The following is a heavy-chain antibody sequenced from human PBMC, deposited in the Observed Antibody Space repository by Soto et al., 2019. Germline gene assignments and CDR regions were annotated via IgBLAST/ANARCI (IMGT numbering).Heavy chain of an antibody. Sequence: EVQLVESGGGLVQPGRSLRLSCAASGFTFDDYAMHWVRQAPGKGLEWVSGISWNSGSIGYADSVKGRFTISRDNAKNSLYLQMNSLRAEDTALYYCAKSGGYCSGGSCYSGPYYYYYYMDVWGKGTTVTVSS. CDR3: AKSGGYCSGGSCYSGPYYYYYYMDV. D-gene: IGHD2-15*01. V-gene: IGHV3-9*01. CDR1: GFTFDDYA. CDR2: ISWNSGSI. J-gene: IGHJ6*03.